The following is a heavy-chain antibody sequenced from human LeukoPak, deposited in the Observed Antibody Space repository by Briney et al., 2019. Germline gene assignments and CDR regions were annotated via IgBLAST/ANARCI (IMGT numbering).Heavy chain of an antibody. V-gene: IGHV3-7*01. CDR3: AKPITVSGATDAFDV. D-gene: IGHD3-3*01. J-gene: IGHJ3*01. Sequence: GGSLRLSCAASGFTFSSYWMNWVRQAPGKGLEWVANIKQDGNEKYYVDSVKGRFTISRDNAKNSLYLQMNSLRVEDMAVYYCAKPITVSGATDAFDVWGQGTMVTASS. CDR1: GFTFSSYW. CDR2: IKQDGNEK.